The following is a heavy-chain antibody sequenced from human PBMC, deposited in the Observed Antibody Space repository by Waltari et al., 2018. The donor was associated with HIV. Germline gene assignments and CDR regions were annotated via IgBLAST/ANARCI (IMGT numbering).Heavy chain of an antibody. CDR1: GFTVSSNY. CDR3: ARGVGATLYYYYGMDV. V-gene: IGHV3-53*02. Sequence: EVQLVETGGGLIQPGGSLRLSCAASGFTVSSNYMSWVRQAPGKGLEWVSVIYSGGSTYYADSVKGRFTISRDNSKNTLYLQRNSLRAEDTAVYYCARGVGATLYYYYGMDVWGQGTTVTVSS. J-gene: IGHJ6*02. D-gene: IGHD1-26*01. CDR2: IYSGGST.